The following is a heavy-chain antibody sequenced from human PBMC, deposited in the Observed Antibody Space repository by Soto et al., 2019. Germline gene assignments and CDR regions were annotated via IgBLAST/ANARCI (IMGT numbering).Heavy chain of an antibody. CDR1: GYTFTGYW. Sequence: EISCKASGYTFTGYWIGWVRQMPGKGLEWMGIICPGDSDSRFSPSFQGQVTFSADRSTSTAYLQWSSLKASDTAMYYCARPPACTNGVCYSIDSWGQGTLVTVSS. V-gene: IGHV5-51*01. CDR3: ARPPACTNGVCYSIDS. J-gene: IGHJ4*02. CDR2: ICPGDSDS. D-gene: IGHD2-8*01.